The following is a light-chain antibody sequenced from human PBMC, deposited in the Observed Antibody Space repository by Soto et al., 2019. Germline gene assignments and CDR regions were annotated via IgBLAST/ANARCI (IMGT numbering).Light chain of an antibody. CDR2: GVT. J-gene: IGLJ2*01. Sequence: QSVLTQPASVSGSPGQSITISCTGTSSDVGNYNLVSWFQQHPGKAPKLIIYGVTKRPSGVSNRFSGSKSGNTASLTISGLQAEDEADYYCSSYAGSTTLGVFGGGTQLTVL. CDR3: SSYAGSTTLGV. V-gene: IGLV2-23*02. CDR1: SSDVGNYNL.